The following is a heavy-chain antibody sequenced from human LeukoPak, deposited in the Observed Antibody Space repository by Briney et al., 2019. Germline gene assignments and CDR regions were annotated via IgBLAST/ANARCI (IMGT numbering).Heavy chain of an antibody. CDR2: VHLDGRT. J-gene: IGHJ4*02. CDR1: GGXVTSTNC. Sequence: SGTLSLTCVVSGGXVTSTNCWTWVRQPPGKGLEWIGEVHLDGRTNYNPSLKSRLTMSVDLSENHISLKLTSVTAADTAVYYCAREGGFYRPLDYSGQGTLVTVSS. V-gene: IGHV4-4*02. D-gene: IGHD3-3*01. CDR3: AREGGFYRPLDY.